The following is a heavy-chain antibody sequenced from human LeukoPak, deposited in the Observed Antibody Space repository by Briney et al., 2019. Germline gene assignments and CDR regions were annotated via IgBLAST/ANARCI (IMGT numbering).Heavy chain of an antibody. J-gene: IGHJ4*02. D-gene: IGHD6-13*01. CDR2: IYYSGST. V-gene: IGHV4-59*01. CDR1: GGSINGYY. Sequence: PSETLSLTCNVSGGSINGYYWTWIRQPPGKGLEWIGYIYYSGSTNYNPSLKSRVTISVDTSKNQFSLKLSSVTAADTAVYYCARDPYGGHGSSWFDYWGQGALVTVSS. CDR3: ARDPYGGHGSSWFDY.